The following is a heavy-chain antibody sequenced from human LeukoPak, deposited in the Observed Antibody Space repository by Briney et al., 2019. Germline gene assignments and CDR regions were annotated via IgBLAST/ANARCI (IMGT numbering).Heavy chain of an antibody. J-gene: IGHJ5*02. CDR3: ARGSARWFDP. CDR1: GFTYSDSY. V-gene: IGHV3-11*05. CDR2: ISSTSSHT. Sequence: GGSLRHSCAASGFTYSDSYMSWIRQAAGKGLEWVSYISSTSSHTNYADSVKGLFTISRDNAMMSLYLQMNSMRAEDTAVYYCARGSARWFDPWGQGTLVTVSS.